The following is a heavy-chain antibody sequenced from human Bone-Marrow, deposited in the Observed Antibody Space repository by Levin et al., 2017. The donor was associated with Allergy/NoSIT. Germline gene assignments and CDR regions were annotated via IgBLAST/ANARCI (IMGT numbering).Heavy chain of an antibody. CDR2: VHNSGTT. D-gene: IGHD3-16*01. CDR3: ARAPWGPFDS. CDR1: GGSVSFYY. V-gene: IGHV4-59*02. J-gene: IGHJ4*02. Sequence: TSQTLSLTCTVSGGSVSFYYWNWIRQAPGKGLEWIASVHNSGTTNYKPSLTGRVSISIDTSKNQFSLRVESVTAADTAIYYCARAPWGPFDSWGQGTLITVSS.